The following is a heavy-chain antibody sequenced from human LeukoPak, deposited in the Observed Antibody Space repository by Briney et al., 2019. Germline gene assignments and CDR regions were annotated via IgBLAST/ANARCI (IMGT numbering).Heavy chain of an antibody. D-gene: IGHD5-24*01. Sequence: ASVKVSCKASGYTFTSYTIHWVRQAPGQRLEWMGWINAGNGNTKYSQEFQGRVIITRDTSASTAYMELSSLRSEDMAIYYCAIRDGHTDHWGQGTLVTVSS. J-gene: IGHJ4*02. CDR1: GYTFTSYT. V-gene: IGHV1-3*03. CDR2: INAGNGNT. CDR3: AIRDGHTDH.